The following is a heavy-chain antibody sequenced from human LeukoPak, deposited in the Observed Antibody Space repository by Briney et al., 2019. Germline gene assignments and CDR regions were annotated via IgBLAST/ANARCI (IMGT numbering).Heavy chain of an antibody. CDR2: IIPILGIA. CDR1: GGTFSSYA. D-gene: IGHD2-2*02. V-gene: IGHV1-69*04. Sequence: ASVKVSCTASGGTFSSYAISWVRQAPGQGLEWMGRIIPILGIANYAQKFQGRVTITADKSTSTAYMELSSLRSEDTAVYYCARAATVHTAFDYWGQGTLVTVSS. J-gene: IGHJ4*02. CDR3: ARAATVHTAFDY.